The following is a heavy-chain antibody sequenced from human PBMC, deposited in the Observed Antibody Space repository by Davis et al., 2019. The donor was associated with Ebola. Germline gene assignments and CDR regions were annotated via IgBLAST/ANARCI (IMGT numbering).Heavy chain of an antibody. D-gene: IGHD2-21*02. J-gene: IGHJ1*01. CDR1: GGSISGYH. CDR2: VYYSGST. Sequence: MPSETLSLTCTVSGGSISGYHWSWIRQAPGKGLGWIGYVYYSGSTHYNPSLKSRATISVDTSRNQFSLRLSSVTAADTAVYYCAVYTVVVTDIRAEYFQHWGQGTLATVSS. V-gene: IGHV4-59*13. CDR3: AVYTVVVTDIRAEYFQH.